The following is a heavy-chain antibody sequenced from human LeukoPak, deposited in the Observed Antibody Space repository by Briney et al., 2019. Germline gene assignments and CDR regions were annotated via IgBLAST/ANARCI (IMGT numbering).Heavy chain of an antibody. CDR2: IGSSSSYI. D-gene: IGHD4-23*01. J-gene: IGHJ4*02. CDR1: GFTFSSYS. Sequence: GGSLRLSCAASGFTFSSYSMNWVRQAPGKGLEWVSSIGSSSSYIYYADSVRGRFSISRDNAKNSLYLQMNSLRAEDTAVYYCARGATVRTPPLDYWGQGTLVTVSS. V-gene: IGHV3-21*01. CDR3: ARGATVRTPPLDY.